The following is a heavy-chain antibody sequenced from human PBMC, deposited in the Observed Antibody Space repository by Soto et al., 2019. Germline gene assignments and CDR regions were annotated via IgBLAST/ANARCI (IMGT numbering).Heavy chain of an antibody. CDR2: VYNSGST. J-gene: IGHJ4*02. Sequence: SETLSLTCTVSGGSISSNYWTWIRQPPGKGLEWIGYVYNSGSTNYNPSLKSRVTISEDTSKSQFSLKVNSITAADTAVYYCARYRREAVAGYTLDNWGQGILVTVSS. CDR3: ARYRREAVAGYTLDN. CDR1: GGSISSNY. D-gene: IGHD6-13*01. V-gene: IGHV4-59*01.